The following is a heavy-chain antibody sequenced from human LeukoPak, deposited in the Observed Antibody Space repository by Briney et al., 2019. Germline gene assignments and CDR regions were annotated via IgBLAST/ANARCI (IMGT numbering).Heavy chain of an antibody. CDR2: IIPILGTA. CDR1: GGTFSSYA. V-gene: IGHV1-69*01. D-gene: IGHD2-2*01. J-gene: IGHJ1*01. Sequence: SVKVSCKASGGTFSSYAISWVRQAPGQGLEWMGGIIPILGTANYAQKFQGRVTITADESTSTAYMELSSLRSEDTAVYYCARGYCSSTSCWAPTLPGEYFQHWGQGTLVTVSS. CDR3: ARGYCSSTSCWAPTLPGEYFQH.